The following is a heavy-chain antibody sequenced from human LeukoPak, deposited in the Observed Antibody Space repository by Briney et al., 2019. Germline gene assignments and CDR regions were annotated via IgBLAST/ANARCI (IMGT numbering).Heavy chain of an antibody. V-gene: IGHV3-30*02. CDR1: GFTFSSYG. CDR2: IRYDGSNK. D-gene: IGHD4-17*01. CDR3: AKVGTDYAWIYYFDY. J-gene: IGHJ4*02. Sequence: GGSLRLSCAASGFTFSSYGMHWVRQAPGKGLGWVAFIRYDGSNKYYADSVKGRFTISRDNSKNTLYLQMNSLRAEDTAVYYCAKVGTDYAWIYYFDYWGQGTLVTVSS.